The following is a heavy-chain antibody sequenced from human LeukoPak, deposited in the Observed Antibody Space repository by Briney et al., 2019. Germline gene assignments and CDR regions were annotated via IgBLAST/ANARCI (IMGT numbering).Heavy chain of an antibody. CDR2: IIPIFGTA. Sequence: SVKVSCKASGGTFSSYAISWVRQAPGQGLEWMGGIIPIFGTANYAQKFQGRVTITADESTSTVYMELSSLRSDDTAVYYCARDGGRLGYCSGGSCYNWFDPWGQGTLVTVSS. D-gene: IGHD2-15*01. V-gene: IGHV1-69*13. J-gene: IGHJ5*02. CDR1: GGTFSSYA. CDR3: ARDGGRLGYCSGGSCYNWFDP.